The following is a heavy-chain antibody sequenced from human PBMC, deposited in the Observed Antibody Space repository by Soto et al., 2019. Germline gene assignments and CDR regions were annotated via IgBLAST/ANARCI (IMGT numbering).Heavy chain of an antibody. CDR1: GGSFSGYY. J-gene: IGHJ4*02. Sequence: SETLSLTCAVYGGSFSGYYWSWIRQPPGKGLEWIGEINHSGSTNYNPSLKSRVTISVDTSKNQFSLKLSSVTAADTAVYYCARVTEYGQWIDYWGQGTLVTVSS. V-gene: IGHV4-34*01. CDR2: INHSGST. CDR3: ARVTEYGQWIDY. D-gene: IGHD6-19*01.